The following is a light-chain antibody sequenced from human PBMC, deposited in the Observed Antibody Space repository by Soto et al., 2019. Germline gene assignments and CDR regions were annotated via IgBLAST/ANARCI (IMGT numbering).Light chain of an antibody. J-gene: IGLJ1*01. V-gene: IGLV2-14*01. Sequence: QSALTQPASVSGSPGQSITISCTGTSSDVGGYNYVSWYQQHPAKPPKLLIYDVSNRPSGVSNRFSGSKSGNTASLTISGLQAEDEADYYCSSYTSSSPYVFGTGTKLTVL. CDR1: SSDVGGYNY. CDR2: DVS. CDR3: SSYTSSSPYV.